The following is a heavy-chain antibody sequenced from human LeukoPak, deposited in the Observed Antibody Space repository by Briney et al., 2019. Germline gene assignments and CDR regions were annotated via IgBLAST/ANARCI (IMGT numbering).Heavy chain of an antibody. V-gene: IGHV3-30*01. CDR3: ARVSYSSNWYYFDY. CDR2: ISYAGNNQ. D-gene: IGHD6-13*01. J-gene: IGHJ4*02. CDR1: GFTFSSYA. Sequence: GGSLRLSCAASGFTFSSYAMHWVRQAPGKGLEWVAVISYAGNNQYFADSVRGRFTISRDNSNNTLYLQMHSLSAEDTAVYYCARVSYSSNWYYFDYWGQGTPVTVSS.